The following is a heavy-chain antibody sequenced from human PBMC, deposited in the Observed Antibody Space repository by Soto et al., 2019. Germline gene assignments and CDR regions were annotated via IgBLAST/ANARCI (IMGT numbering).Heavy chain of an antibody. D-gene: IGHD3-3*01. CDR1: GGTFSSYT. J-gene: IGHJ4*02. Sequence: QVQLVQSGAEVKKPGSSVKVSCKASGGTFSSYTISWVRQAPGQGLEWMGRIIPILGIANYAQKFQGRVTTTADKSTSTAYMELSSLRSEDTAVYYCARATYYDFWSGYTRGGFDYWGQGTLVTVSS. V-gene: IGHV1-69*02. CDR3: ARATYYDFWSGYTRGGFDY. CDR2: IIPILGIA.